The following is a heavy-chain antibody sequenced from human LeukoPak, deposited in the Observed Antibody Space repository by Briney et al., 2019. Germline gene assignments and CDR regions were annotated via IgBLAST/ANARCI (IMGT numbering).Heavy chain of an antibody. CDR2: IYYSGTT. CDR3: ARSIRGYSSGWYYFDP. V-gene: IGHV4-59*05. D-gene: IGHD6-19*01. J-gene: IGHJ5*02. CDR1: GGSISSHY. Sequence: PSETLSLTCTVSGGSISSHYWSWIRQPAGKGLEWIGSIYYSGTTYNNPSLKSRVTISVDTSKNQFSLKLSSVTAADTAVYYCARSIRGYSSGWYYFDPWGQGTLVTVSS.